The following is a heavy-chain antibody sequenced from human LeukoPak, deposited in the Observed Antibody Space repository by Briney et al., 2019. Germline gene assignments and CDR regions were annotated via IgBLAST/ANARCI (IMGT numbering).Heavy chain of an antibody. CDR3: ARDPDSSGYYGDAFDI. CDR1: GGTFSSYA. V-gene: IGHV1-69*13. Sequence: SVKVSCKASGGTFSSYAISWVRQAPGQGLEWMGGIIPIFGTANYAQKFQGRVTITADESTSTAYMELSSLRSEDTAVYYCARDPDSSGYYGDAFDIWGQGTMVTVSS. D-gene: IGHD3-22*01. J-gene: IGHJ3*02. CDR2: IIPIFGTA.